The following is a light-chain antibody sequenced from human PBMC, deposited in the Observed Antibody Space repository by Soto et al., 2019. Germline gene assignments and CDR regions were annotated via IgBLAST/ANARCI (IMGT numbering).Light chain of an antibody. V-gene: IGKV3-20*01. CDR3: QQYGTTGYT. CDR2: GAS. CDR1: QSVSSSY. J-gene: IGKJ2*01. Sequence: PGDRATLSCRASQSVSSSYLAWYQQKPGQAPRLLIYGASSRATGIPDRFSGSGSGTDFTLTISRLEPEDFAVHYCQQYGTTGYTFGQGTKLEIK.